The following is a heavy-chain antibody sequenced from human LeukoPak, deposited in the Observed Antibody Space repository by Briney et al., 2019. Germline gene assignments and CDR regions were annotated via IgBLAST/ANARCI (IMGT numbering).Heavy chain of an antibody. Sequence: GGSLRLSCAASGFTFSVYGMSWVRQAPGKGLEWVSGISGIGGKTYYADSVKGRFTISRDNSKNTLYLQMNSLRAEDTAVYYCAGRGSGSYFDYWGQGTLVTVSS. CDR3: AGRGSGSYFDY. D-gene: IGHD3-10*01. J-gene: IGHJ4*02. CDR2: ISGIGGKT. V-gene: IGHV3-23*01. CDR1: GFTFSVYG.